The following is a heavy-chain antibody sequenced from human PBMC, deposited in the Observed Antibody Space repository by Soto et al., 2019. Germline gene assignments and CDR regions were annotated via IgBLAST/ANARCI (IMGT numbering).Heavy chain of an antibody. Sequence: EVQLVESGGGLVKPGGSLRLSCEASGFTFRSYSMNWVRQAPGKGLEWVSSISTTSSYIYYGDSVKGRFTISRDNAKNSLFLQMNSLRAKDTAIYYCAIEGDDYGDYKRAFDIWGQGTTVTVSS. CDR1: GFTFRSYS. V-gene: IGHV3-21*01. CDR2: ISTTSSYI. CDR3: AIEGDDYGDYKRAFDI. D-gene: IGHD4-17*01. J-gene: IGHJ3*02.